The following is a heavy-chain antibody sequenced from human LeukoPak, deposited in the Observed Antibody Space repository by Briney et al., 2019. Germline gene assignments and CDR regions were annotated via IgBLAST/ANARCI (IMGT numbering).Heavy chain of an antibody. Sequence: LTCTVSGGSISSYYWSWIRQPPGKGLEWIGYIYYSGSTNYNPSLKSGVTISVETSKKQFSLKLSSVTAADTAVYYCARDSKGYSYGPHHFDYWGQGTLVTVSS. CDR2: IYYSGST. CDR1: GGSISSYY. J-gene: IGHJ4*02. V-gene: IGHV4-59*01. CDR3: ARDSKGYSYGPHHFDY. D-gene: IGHD5-18*01.